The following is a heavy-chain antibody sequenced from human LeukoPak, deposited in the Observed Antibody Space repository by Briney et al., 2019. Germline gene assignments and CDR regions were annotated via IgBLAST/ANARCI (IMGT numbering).Heavy chain of an antibody. CDR3: ARQYYDFWSGYYTGHGMDV. Sequence: GESLKISCKGSGYSFTSYWIGWVRPMPGKGLEWMGIIYPGDSDTRYSPSFQGQVTISADKSISTAYLQWSSLKASDTAMYYCARQYYDFWSGYYTGHGMDVWGQGTTVTVSS. CDR1: GYSFTSYW. J-gene: IGHJ6*02. D-gene: IGHD3-3*01. V-gene: IGHV5-51*01. CDR2: IYPGDSDT.